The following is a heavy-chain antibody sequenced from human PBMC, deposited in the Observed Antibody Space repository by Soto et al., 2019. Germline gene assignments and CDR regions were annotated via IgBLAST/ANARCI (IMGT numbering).Heavy chain of an antibody. CDR2: IYSGGST. V-gene: IGHV3-66*01. Sequence: EVQLVESGGGLVQPGGSLRLSCAVSGLTVSSNYMSWVRQAPGKGLEWVSVIYSGGSTNNADSVKGRFTISRDNSKNTLYLHMNSLRAEDTAVYYCARDFYYYGSGTMGGYFDYWGQGTLVTVSS. CDR3: ARDFYYYGSGTMGGYFDY. J-gene: IGHJ4*02. CDR1: GLTVSSNY. D-gene: IGHD3-10*01.